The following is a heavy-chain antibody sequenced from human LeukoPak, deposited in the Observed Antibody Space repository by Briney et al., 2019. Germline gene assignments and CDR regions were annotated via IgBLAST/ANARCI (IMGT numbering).Heavy chain of an antibody. D-gene: IGHD2-8*01. J-gene: IGHJ4*02. CDR3: ARGPTNGQAFDY. CDR2: IREDGSQK. CDR1: GFTFSIYA. Sequence: GGSLRLSCAASGFTFSIYAMTWVRQAPGKGLEWVASIREDGSQKTAVDSVRGRFTISRDNAKNSVYLQMDSLRAEDTAVYYCARGPTNGQAFDYWGQGTLVSVSS. V-gene: IGHV3-7*01.